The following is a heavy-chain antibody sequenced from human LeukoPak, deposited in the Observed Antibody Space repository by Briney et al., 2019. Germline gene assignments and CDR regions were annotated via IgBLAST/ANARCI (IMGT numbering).Heavy chain of an antibody. V-gene: IGHV4-30-4*08. J-gene: IGHJ5*02. D-gene: IGHD2-15*01. Sequence: SETLSLTCTVSGGSINSGDYYWSWIRQPPGKGLEWIGYIYYSGSTYYNPSLKSRVTISVDTSKNQFSLKLSSVTAADTAVYYCARVVVVAATMIDPWGQGTLVTVS. CDR1: GGSINSGDYY. CDR3: ARVVVVAATMIDP. CDR2: IYYSGST.